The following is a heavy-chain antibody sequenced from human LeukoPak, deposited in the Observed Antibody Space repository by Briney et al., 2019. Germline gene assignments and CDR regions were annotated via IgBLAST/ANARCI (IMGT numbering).Heavy chain of an antibody. CDR2: IYYSGST. J-gene: IGHJ5*02. CDR1: GGSISSSSYY. V-gene: IGHV4-39*07. Sequence: SETLSLTCTVSGGSISSSSYYWGWIRQPPGKGLEWIGSIYYSGSTNYNPSLKSRVTISVDTSKSQFSLKLSSVTAADTAVYYCARSVASGREDWFDPWGQGTLVTVSS. CDR3: ARSVASGREDWFDP. D-gene: IGHD3-10*01.